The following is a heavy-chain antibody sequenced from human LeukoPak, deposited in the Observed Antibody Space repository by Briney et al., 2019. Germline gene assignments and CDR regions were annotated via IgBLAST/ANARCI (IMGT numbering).Heavy chain of an antibody. V-gene: IGHV1-2*02. Sequence: ASVKVSCKASGYTFTGYYMHWVRQAPGQGLEWMGWIKPNSGGTNYAQKFQGRVTMTRDTSISTAYMELSRLRSDDTAVYYCASTGGSYYDILTGYPGGGGLDWGQGTLVTVSS. CDR3: ASTGGSYYDILTGYPGGGGLD. CDR1: GYTFTGYY. J-gene: IGHJ4*02. D-gene: IGHD3-9*01. CDR2: IKPNSGGT.